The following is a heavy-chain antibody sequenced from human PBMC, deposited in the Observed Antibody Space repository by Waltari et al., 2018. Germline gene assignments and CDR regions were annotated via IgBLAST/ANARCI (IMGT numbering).Heavy chain of an antibody. CDR2: VHQSGRS. CDR3: ASDRGRGLYLDS. CDR1: GDSISNNFF. V-gene: IGHV4-4*02. D-gene: IGHD2-15*01. Sequence: QVQLQESGPGLVKPSGTLSLTCTGPGDSISNNFFWSWVRQSPGKGLEWIGQVHQSGRSNYNPSLESRVTVSMDTSKNQFSLKMTSVTAADTAIYYCASDRGRGLYLDSWGQGTLVTVSP. J-gene: IGHJ4*02.